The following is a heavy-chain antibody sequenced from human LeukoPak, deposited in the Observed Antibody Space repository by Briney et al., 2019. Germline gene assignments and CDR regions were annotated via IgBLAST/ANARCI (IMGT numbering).Heavy chain of an antibody. Sequence: GGSLRLSCAASGFTFSSYSMNWVRQAPGKGLEWVSYISSSSSTIYYADSVKGRFTISRDNAKNSLYLQTNSLRAEDTAVYYCARGTTAAGRSMDVWGKGTTVTVSS. D-gene: IGHD6-13*01. CDR3: ARGTTAAGRSMDV. V-gene: IGHV3-48*01. CDR1: GFTFSSYS. J-gene: IGHJ6*03. CDR2: ISSSSSTI.